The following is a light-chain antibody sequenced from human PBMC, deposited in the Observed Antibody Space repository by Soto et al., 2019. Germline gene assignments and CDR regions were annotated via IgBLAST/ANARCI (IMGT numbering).Light chain of an antibody. J-gene: IGKJ4*01. Sequence: DIVMTQSPDSLAVSLGERATINCKSSQSVLYSSNNKNYLAWYQQKPGQPPKLLIYWASTRESGVPDRFSGSGSGTDFTLTISSLLAEDVAVYYCQQYYSTPLTFGGGTTVEIK. CDR2: WAS. CDR1: QSVLYSSNNKNY. V-gene: IGKV4-1*01. CDR3: QQYYSTPLT.